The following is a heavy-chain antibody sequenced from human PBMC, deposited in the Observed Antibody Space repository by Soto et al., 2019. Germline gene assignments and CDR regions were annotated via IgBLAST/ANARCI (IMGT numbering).Heavy chain of an antibody. CDR2: IVPSDSYT. D-gene: IGHD6-13*01. Sequence: PGESPKTPCKGPGYSLTSYWISWVRQLPGKGLEWMGRIVPSDSYTNYSPSFQGHVTISADKSISTAYLQWSSLKASDTAMYYFARLGWGSSWYHDYWGQGTLVTVSS. CDR3: ARLGWGSSWYHDY. J-gene: IGHJ4*02. V-gene: IGHV5-10-1*01. CDR1: GYSLTSYW.